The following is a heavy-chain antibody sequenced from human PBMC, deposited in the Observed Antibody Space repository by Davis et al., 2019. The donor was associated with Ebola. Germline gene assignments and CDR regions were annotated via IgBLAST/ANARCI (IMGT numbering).Heavy chain of an antibody. V-gene: IGHV5-51*01. D-gene: IGHD1-26*01. Sequence: GESLKISCKGSGYSFTSYWIGWVRQMPGKGLEWMGIIYPGDSDTRYSPSFQGQVTISADKSISTAYLQWSSLRSEDTAVYYCARDGREIVGATGYWGQGTLVTVSS. CDR3: ARDGREIVGATGY. CDR1: GYSFTSYW. J-gene: IGHJ4*02. CDR2: IYPGDSDT.